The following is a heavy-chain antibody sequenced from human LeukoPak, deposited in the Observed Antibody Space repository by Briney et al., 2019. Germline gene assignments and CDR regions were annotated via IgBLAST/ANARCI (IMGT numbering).Heavy chain of an antibody. J-gene: IGHJ3*02. D-gene: IGHD3-22*01. CDR3: ASTPPWDYYDSVGAFAI. Sequence: SETLSLTCTVSGGSISSSSYYWGWIRQPPGKGLEWIGSIYYSGSTYYNPSLKSRVTISVDTSKNQFSLKLSSVTAADTAVYYCASTPPWDYYDSVGAFAIWGQGTMVTVSS. V-gene: IGHV4-39*07. CDR2: IYYSGST. CDR1: GGSISSSSYY.